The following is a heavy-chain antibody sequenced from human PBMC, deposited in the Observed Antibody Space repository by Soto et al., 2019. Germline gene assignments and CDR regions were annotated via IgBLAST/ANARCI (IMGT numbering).Heavy chain of an antibody. CDR3: ACSSSTFYYYDYMEV. D-gene: IGHD6-6*01. CDR2: IIPILGIA. CDR1: GGTFSSYT. V-gene: IGHV1-69*02. Sequence: QVQLVQSGAEVKKPGSSVKVSCKASGGTFSSYTISCVRQSPGQGLEWVGRIIPILGIANYAQKFQSRVTITADKSTSTAYMELSSLSSEDTDVSYCACSSSTFYYYDYMEVWGPGTTVTVAS. J-gene: IGHJ6*03.